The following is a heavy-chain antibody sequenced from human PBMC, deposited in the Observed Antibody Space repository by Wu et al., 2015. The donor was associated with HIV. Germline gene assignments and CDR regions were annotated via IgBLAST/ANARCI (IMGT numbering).Heavy chain of an antibody. D-gene: IGHD6-19*01. CDR1: GYTFTAYY. CDR2: INPNSGGT. J-gene: IGHJ5*02. V-gene: IGHV1-2*02. CDR3: ARLAVTGRSWFDP. Sequence: QVQLVQSGAEVKKPGASVEVSCKASGYTFTAYYIHWVRQAPGQGLEWTGWINPNSGGTKYAQKFQGRVTMTGDTSSNTAYMEVSRLTSDDTAVYYCARLAVTGRSWFDPWGQGTLVTVSS.